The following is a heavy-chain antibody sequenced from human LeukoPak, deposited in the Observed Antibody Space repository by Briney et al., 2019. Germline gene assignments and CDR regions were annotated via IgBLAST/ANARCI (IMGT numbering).Heavy chain of an antibody. CDR1: GGPISSSRYF. V-gene: IGHV4-39*01. J-gene: IGHJ4*02. CDR3: ARLIPYLGSGSSAFPHEF. D-gene: IGHD3-10*01. CDR2: INYSGST. Sequence: TSETLSLTCTVSGGPISSSRYFWGWIRQPPGKGLEWIGSINYSGSTYYNPSLKSRVTISVDTSKNQFSLKLSSVTAADTAVFYCARLIPYLGSGSSAFPHEFWGQGTLVTVYS.